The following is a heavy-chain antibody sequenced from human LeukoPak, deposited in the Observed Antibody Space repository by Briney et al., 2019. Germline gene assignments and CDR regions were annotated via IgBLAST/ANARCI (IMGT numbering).Heavy chain of an antibody. V-gene: IGHV4-34*01. CDR1: GGSFSGYY. Sequence: SETLSLTCAVYGGSFSGYYWSWIRQPPGKGLEWVGEINHSGSTNYNPSLKSRVTISVDTSKNQFSLKLSSVTAADTAVYYCARGLSAIVYWGQGTLVTVSS. D-gene: IGHD2-15*01. CDR2: INHSGST. CDR3: ARGLSAIVY. J-gene: IGHJ4*02.